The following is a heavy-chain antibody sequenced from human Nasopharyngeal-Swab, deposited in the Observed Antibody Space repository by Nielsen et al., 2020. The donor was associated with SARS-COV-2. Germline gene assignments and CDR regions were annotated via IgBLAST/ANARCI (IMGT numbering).Heavy chain of an antibody. J-gene: IGHJ5*02. Sequence: WVRQAPGQGLEWMGGIIPIFGTANYAQKFQGRVTITADESTSTAYMELSSLRSEDTAVYYCARGFGELSPPWGQGTLVTVSS. V-gene: IGHV1-69*01. CDR2: IIPIFGTA. D-gene: IGHD3-10*01. CDR3: ARGFGELSPP.